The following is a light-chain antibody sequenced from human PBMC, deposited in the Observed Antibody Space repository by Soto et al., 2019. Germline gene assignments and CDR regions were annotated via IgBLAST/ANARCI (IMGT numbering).Light chain of an antibody. CDR3: QQTYNTPST. V-gene: IGKV1-39*01. CDR1: QSISTY. CDR2: AAS. J-gene: IGKJ1*01. Sequence: DFQMTQSPSPLPASVGDRVTITCRASQSISTYLNWYQQKAGLAPKLLIYAASSLESGVPARFSGSGSGTDFTLSISSLQPEDFATYYCQQTYNTPSTFGQGTKVEIK.